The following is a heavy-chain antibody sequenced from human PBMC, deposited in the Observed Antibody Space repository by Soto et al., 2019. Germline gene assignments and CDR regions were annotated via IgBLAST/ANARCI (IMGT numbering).Heavy chain of an antibody. CDR1: GGSVRSDSFY. J-gene: IGHJ4*02. Sequence: KPSETLSLTCTVSGGSVRSDSFYWTWIRQPPGKGLEWIVFIYHSGRTNYNPSLNSRVTISVYTSKNRFSLKLTSVTAADTAIYYCARARYDNSGYYAADYPDDWGQGTLVTVS. D-gene: IGHD3-22*01. V-gene: IGHV4-61*01. CDR3: ARARYDNSGYYAADYPDD. CDR2: IYHSGRT.